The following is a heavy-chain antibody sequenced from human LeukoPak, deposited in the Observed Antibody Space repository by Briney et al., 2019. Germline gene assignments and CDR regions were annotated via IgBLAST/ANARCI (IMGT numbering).Heavy chain of an antibody. Sequence: ASVKVSCKVSGYTLTELSMHWVQQAPGKGLEWMGGFDPEDGETIYAQKFQGRVTMTEDTSTDTAYMELSSLRSEDTAVYYCATGNYYDSSAFDYWGQGTLVTVSS. J-gene: IGHJ4*02. CDR1: GYTLTELS. CDR3: ATGNYYDSSAFDY. V-gene: IGHV1-24*01. D-gene: IGHD3-22*01. CDR2: FDPEDGET.